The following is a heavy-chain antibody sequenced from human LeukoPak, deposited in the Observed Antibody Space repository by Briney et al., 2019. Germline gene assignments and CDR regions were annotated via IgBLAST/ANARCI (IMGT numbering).Heavy chain of an antibody. D-gene: IGHD2-21*02. Sequence: SVKVSCKASGGTFSSYAISWVRQAAGQGLEWMGGIIPIFGTANYAQKFQGRVTITGDESTSTAYMELSSLRSEDTAVYYCARGPAYCGGDCYSYFDYWGQGTLVTVSS. V-gene: IGHV1-69*13. CDR2: IIPIFGTA. J-gene: IGHJ4*02. CDR3: ARGPAYCGGDCYSYFDY. CDR1: GGTFSSYA.